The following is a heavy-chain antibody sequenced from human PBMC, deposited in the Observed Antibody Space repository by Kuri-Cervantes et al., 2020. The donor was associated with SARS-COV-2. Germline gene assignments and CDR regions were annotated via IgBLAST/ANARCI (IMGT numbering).Heavy chain of an antibody. V-gene: IGHV6-1*01. Sequence: SQTLSLTCAISGDSVSSNSAAWNWIRPSPSRGLEWLGRTYYRSKWYNDYAVSVKSRITISPDTSKNQFSLQLNSVTPEDTAVYYCARGGDIGYGGNSAEYFQHWGQGTLVTVSS. CDR3: ARGGDIGYGGNSAEYFQH. CDR2: TYYRSKWYN. CDR1: GDSVSSNSAA. J-gene: IGHJ1*01. D-gene: IGHD4-23*01.